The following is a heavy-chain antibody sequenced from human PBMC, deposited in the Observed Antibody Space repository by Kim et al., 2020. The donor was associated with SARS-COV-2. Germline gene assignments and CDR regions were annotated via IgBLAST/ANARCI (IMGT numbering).Heavy chain of an antibody. CDR3: AKDEAAGTNDADY. Sequence: GGSLRLSCAASGFTFSSYGMHWVRQAPGKGLEWVAVISYDGSNKYYADSVKGRFTISRDNSKNTLYLQMNSLRAEDTAGYYCAKDEAAGTNDADYWGQGT. CDR1: GFTFSSYG. D-gene: IGHD6-13*01. J-gene: IGHJ4*02. V-gene: IGHV3-30*18. CDR2: ISYDGSNK.